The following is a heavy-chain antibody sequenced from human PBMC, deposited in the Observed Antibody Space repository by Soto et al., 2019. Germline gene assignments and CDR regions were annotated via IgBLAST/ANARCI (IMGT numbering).Heavy chain of an antibody. CDR1: GFTFDDYA. CDR2: ISWNSGSI. Sequence: GGSLRLSCAASGFTFDDYAMHWVRQAPGKGLEWVSGISWNSGSIGYADSVKGRFTISRDNAKNSLYLQMNSLRAEDMALYYCAKALPPVVPAANAFDIWGQGTMVTVSS. V-gene: IGHV3-9*03. D-gene: IGHD2-2*01. J-gene: IGHJ3*02. CDR3: AKALPPVVPAANAFDI.